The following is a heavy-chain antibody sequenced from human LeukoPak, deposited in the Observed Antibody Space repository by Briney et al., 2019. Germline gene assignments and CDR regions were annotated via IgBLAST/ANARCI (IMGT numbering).Heavy chain of an antibody. Sequence: QTGGSLRLSCAASGFTFSSYAMSWVRQAPGKGLEWVSAISGSGGSTYYADSVKGRFTISRDNSKNTLYLQMNSLRAEGTAVYYCAKPRHDSGIYYFDYWGQGTLVTVSS. CDR2: ISGSGGST. D-gene: IGHD1-1*01. V-gene: IGHV3-23*01. CDR3: AKPRHDSGIYYFDY. CDR1: GFTFSSYA. J-gene: IGHJ4*02.